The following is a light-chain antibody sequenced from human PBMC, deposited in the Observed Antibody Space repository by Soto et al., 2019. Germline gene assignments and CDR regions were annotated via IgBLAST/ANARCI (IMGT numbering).Light chain of an antibody. CDR3: QQYYSTPRT. J-gene: IGKJ1*01. V-gene: IGKV4-1*01. CDR1: QSVLYSSNNKNY. Sequence: DIVMTQSPDSLAVSLGERATINCKSSQSVLYSSNNKNYLAWYQQKPGQPPKLLIYWASTRESGVPDRFSGSGSRKDFTLTIRSLQAEDVAVYYCQQYYSTPRTFGQGTKVQIK. CDR2: WAS.